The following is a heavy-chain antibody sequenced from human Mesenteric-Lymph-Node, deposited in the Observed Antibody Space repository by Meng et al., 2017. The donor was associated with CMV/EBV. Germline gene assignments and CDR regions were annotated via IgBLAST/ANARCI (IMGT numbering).Heavy chain of an antibody. V-gene: IGHV4-59*01. CDR2: IYYSGST. Sequence: SETLSLTCAVYGGSFSGYYWSWIRQPPGKGLEWIGYIYYSGSTNYNPSLKSRVTISVDTSKNQFSLKLSSVTAADTAVYYCAKTAAADDAFDIWGQGTMVTVSS. CDR1: GGSFSGYY. J-gene: IGHJ3*02. D-gene: IGHD6-13*01. CDR3: AKTAAADDAFDI.